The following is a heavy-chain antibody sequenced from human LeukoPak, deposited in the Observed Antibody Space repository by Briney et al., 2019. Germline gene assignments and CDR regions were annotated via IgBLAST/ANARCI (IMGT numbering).Heavy chain of an antibody. V-gene: IGHV3-33*01. J-gene: IGHJ4*02. CDR3: ARDRSSTSCCVPY. CDR2: IWYDGSNK. D-gene: IGHD2-2*01. Sequence: GGSLRLSCAASGFTFSSYGMHWVRQAPGKGLEWVAVIWYDGSNKYYADSVKGRFTISRDNSKNTLYLQMNSLRAEDTAVYYCARDRSSTSCCVPYWGQGTLVTVSS. CDR1: GFTFSSYG.